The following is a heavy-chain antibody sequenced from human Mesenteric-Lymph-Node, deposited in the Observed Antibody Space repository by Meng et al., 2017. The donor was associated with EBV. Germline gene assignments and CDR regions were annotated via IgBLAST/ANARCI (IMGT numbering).Heavy chain of an antibody. CDR2: ITDTAGGT. Sequence: EVQLLESGGGLVPPGGSRRLSCAVSGFTFNNYAMTWVRQAPGKGLEWVSSITDTAGGTYYGDSVKGRFAISRDNSKNTLHLHMNSLRAEDTAVYFCARDDSQYNILTDYYKGFDSWGQGTLVTVSS. D-gene: IGHD3-9*01. J-gene: IGHJ4*02. CDR3: ARDDSQYNILTDYYKGFDS. V-gene: IGHV3-23*01. CDR1: GFTFNNYA.